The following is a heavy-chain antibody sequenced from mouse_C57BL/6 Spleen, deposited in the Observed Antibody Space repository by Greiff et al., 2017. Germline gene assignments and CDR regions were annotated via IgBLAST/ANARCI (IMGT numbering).Heavy chain of an antibody. Sequence: QVQLKQPGAELVKPGASVKMSCKASGYTFTSYWITWVKQRPGQGLEWIGDIYPGGGSTNYTEKFKSKATLTVDTSSSTAYLQLSSLTSEDSAVYDCERYHYNGSSPDAMDYWGQGTSVTVA. J-gene: IGHJ4*01. V-gene: IGHV1-55*01. CDR3: ERYHYNGSSPDAMDY. CDR1: GYTFTSYW. D-gene: IGHD1-1*01. CDR2: IYPGGGST.